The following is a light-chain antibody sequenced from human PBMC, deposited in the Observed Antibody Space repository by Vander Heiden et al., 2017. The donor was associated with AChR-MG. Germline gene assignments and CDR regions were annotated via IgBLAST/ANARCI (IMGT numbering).Light chain of an antibody. Sequence: EIVLTQSPATLSLSPGERATLSCRASQSVSSYLAWYQQKPGQAPRLLIYDASNRATGITARFSGSGCGTDFTLTISSREPEDFAVYYCQQRNYLPQKSTFGQGTKLEIK. J-gene: IGKJ2*01. CDR2: DAS. CDR1: QSVSSY. CDR3: QQRNYLPQKST. V-gene: IGKV3-11*01.